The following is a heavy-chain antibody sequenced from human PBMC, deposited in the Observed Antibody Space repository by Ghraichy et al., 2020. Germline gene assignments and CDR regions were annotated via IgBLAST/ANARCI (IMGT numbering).Heavy chain of an antibody. CDR1: GFSFSSNY. CDR2: IWFDGSNK. CDR3: ASVLGYYYFAMDV. J-gene: IGHJ6*02. D-gene: IGHD4/OR15-4a*01. Sequence: GESLNISCAASGFSFSSNYMHWVRQAPGKGLEWVAVIWFDGSNKHYAESVKGRFTISRDNSKDTLYLQMNSLRAEDTAIYYCASVLGYYYFAMDVWGQGTTVTVSS. V-gene: IGHV3-33*01.